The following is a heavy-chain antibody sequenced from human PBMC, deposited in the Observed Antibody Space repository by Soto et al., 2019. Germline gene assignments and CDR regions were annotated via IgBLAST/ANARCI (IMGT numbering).Heavy chain of an antibody. CDR1: GFTFTNYP. CDR2: ISASGNAK. CDR3: AKDRLAGGTDY. D-gene: IGHD1-26*01. J-gene: IGHJ4*02. Sequence: EVQLLDSGGDLVQPGGSLTLSCAASGFTFTNYPMGWVRQAPGKGLEWVSLISASGNAKYYADSVKGRFTISRDNSKNMLYLQMNSLRGEDTALYYCAKDRLAGGTDYGGQGTLVTFSS. V-gene: IGHV3-23*01.